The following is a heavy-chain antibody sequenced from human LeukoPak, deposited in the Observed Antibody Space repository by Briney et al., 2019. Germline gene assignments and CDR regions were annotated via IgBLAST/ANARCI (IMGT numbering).Heavy chain of an antibody. D-gene: IGHD1-26*01. CDR2: IIPIFGTA. CDR3: ARASGSYGYYFDY. Sequence: SVKVSCKASGGTFISYAISWVRQAPGQGLEWMGGIIPIFGTANYAQKLQGRVTMTTDTSTSTAYMELRSLRSDDTAVYYCARASGSYGYYFDYWGQGTLVTVSS. V-gene: IGHV1-69*05. CDR1: GGTFISYA. J-gene: IGHJ4*02.